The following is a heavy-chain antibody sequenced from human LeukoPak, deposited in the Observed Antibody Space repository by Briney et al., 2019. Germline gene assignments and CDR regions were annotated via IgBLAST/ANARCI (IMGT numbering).Heavy chain of an antibody. Sequence: SETLSLTCTVSGGSISSSSYYWGWLRQPPGKGLEWIGSIYYSGSTYYNPSLNSRATISVDTSKNQFSLKLSSVTAADTAVYYCARQLSTAAAGPIYWGQGTLVTVSS. CDR1: GGSISSSSYY. CDR2: IYYSGST. J-gene: IGHJ4*02. D-gene: IGHD6-13*01. V-gene: IGHV4-39*01. CDR3: ARQLSTAAAGPIY.